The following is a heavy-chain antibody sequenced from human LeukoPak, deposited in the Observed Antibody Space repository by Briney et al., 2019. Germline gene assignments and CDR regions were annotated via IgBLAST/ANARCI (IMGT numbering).Heavy chain of an antibody. Sequence: GRSLRLSCAASGFTFDDYAMHWVRQAPGKGLEWVSGISWNSGSIGYADSVKGRFTISRDNAKNSLYLQMNSLRAEDTALYYCAKGGIVVVPAAMWDYFDYWGRGTLVTVSS. J-gene: IGHJ4*02. D-gene: IGHD2-2*01. CDR2: ISWNSGSI. CDR3: AKGGIVVVPAAMWDYFDY. CDR1: GFTFDDYA. V-gene: IGHV3-9*01.